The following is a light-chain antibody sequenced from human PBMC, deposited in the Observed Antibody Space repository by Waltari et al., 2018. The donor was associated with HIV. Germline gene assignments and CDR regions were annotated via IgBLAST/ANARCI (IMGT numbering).Light chain of an antibody. Sequence: QCALTQPASASGSPGHPITIPCTGSTTDGGTFHLVPWYQQYPGQAPKLLIYESTKRPSGAFKRLSASKSGNTASLTISGLRAEDDAAYYCYSYSDTSSSYVFGTGTKVTVL. V-gene: IGLV2-23*01. CDR3: YSYSDTSSSYV. J-gene: IGLJ1*01. CDR2: EST. CDR1: TTDGGTFHL.